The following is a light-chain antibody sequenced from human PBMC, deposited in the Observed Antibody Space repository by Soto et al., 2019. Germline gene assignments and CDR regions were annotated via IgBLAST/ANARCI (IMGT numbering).Light chain of an antibody. CDR2: DVS. J-gene: IGLJ2*01. V-gene: IGLV2-14*01. CDR3: SSYTSSSTHVV. CDR1: SSDVGDYNY. Sequence: QSALTQPASVSGSPGQSITISCTGTSSDVGDYNYVSWYQQHPGKAPKLKIYDVSNRPSGVSNRFSGSKSGNTASLTISGLQAEDEADYYCSSYTSSSTHVVFGGGTQLTVL.